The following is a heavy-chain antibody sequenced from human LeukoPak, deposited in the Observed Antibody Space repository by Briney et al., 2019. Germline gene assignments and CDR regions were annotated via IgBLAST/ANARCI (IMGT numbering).Heavy chain of an antibody. CDR2: INSDGSST. V-gene: IGHV3-74*01. Sequence: GGSLRLSCAASGFTFSSYWMHWVRQAPGKGPVWVSRINSDGSSTSYADSVKGRFTISRDNAKNTLYLQMNSLRAEDTAVYYCARTQKGFHYGMDVWGQGTTVTVSS. J-gene: IGHJ6*02. CDR1: GFTFSSYW. CDR3: ARTQKGFHYGMDV.